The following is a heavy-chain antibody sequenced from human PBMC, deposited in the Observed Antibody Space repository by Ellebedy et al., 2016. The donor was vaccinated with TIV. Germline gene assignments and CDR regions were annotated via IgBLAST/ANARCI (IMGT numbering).Heavy chain of an antibody. CDR2: IYPGDSDT. CDR3: ARHRDCSSTSCYAVDNWFDP. Sequence: GESLKISCKGSGYSFTSYWIGWVRQMPGKGLEWMGIIYPGDSDTRYSPSFQGQVTISADKSISTAYLQWSSLKASDTAMYYCARHRDCSSTSCYAVDNWFDPWGQGTLVTVSS. D-gene: IGHD2-2*01. J-gene: IGHJ5*02. CDR1: GYSFTSYW. V-gene: IGHV5-51*01.